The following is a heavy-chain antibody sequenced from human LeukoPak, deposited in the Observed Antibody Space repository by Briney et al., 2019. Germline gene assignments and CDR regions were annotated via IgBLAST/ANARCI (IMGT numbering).Heavy chain of an antibody. CDR2: IIPILGIA. D-gene: IGHD3-10*01. J-gene: IGHJ6*02. CDR3: ARAGVTMVREKSYYYGMDV. Sequence: ASVKVSCKASGGTSSSYAISWVRQAPGQGLEWMGRIIPILGIANYAQKFQGRVTITADKSTSTAYMELSSLRSEDTAMYYCARAGVTMVREKSYYYGMDVWGQGTTVTVSS. V-gene: IGHV1-69*04. CDR1: GGTSSSYA.